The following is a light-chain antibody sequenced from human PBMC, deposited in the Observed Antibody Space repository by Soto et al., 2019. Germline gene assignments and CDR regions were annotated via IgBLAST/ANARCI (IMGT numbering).Light chain of an antibody. J-gene: IGKJ2*01. V-gene: IGKV3-15*01. CDR1: QSVSSY. CDR2: GAS. Sequence: EIVMTQSPATLSLSLGDRPTLSCRASQSVSSYLAWYQQKPGQAPRLLIYGASTRATGIPARFSGSGSETDFTLTISSLQSEDFAVYYCQQYNSWPPSYTFGQGTKLEIK. CDR3: QQYNSWPPSYT.